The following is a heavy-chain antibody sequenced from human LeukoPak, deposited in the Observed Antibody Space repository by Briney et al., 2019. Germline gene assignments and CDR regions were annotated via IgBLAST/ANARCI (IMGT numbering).Heavy chain of an antibody. V-gene: IGHV3-9*01. D-gene: IGHD5-12*01. CDR2: ISWNSGTI. CDR1: GFSFGDYA. J-gene: IGHJ4*02. CDR3: AKAVRTGLYSGYDF. Sequence: GGSLRLSCAASGFSFGDYAMHWVRQAPGKGLEWVSGISWNSGTIAYAASVKGRFTISRDNAKNSLYLQMSSLRAEDTALYYCAKAVRTGLYSGYDFWGQGTLVTVSS.